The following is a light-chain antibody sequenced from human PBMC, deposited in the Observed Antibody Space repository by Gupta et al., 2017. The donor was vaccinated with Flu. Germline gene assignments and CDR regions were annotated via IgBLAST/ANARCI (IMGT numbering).Light chain of an antibody. CDR1: QSISSY. CDR3: QQSYSTPPT. J-gene: IGKJ1*01. Sequence: DLQMTQSPSSLSASVGDRVTITCRASQSISSYLNWYQQKPGKAPKLLIYAASSLQSGGPSRFSGSGSGTECTLTISSLQPEDFATYYCQQSYSTPPTCGQGTKVEIK. CDR2: AAS. V-gene: IGKV1-39*01.